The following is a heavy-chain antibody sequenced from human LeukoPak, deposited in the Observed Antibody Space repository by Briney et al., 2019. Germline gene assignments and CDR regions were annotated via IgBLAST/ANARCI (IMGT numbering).Heavy chain of an antibody. CDR3: AAGFYDFWSETDYYYYMDV. CDR2: IIPKFGAA. CDR1: GGTFSSYA. D-gene: IGHD3-3*01. Sequence: ASVKVSCKASGGTFSSYAISWVRQAPGRGLEWVGGIIPKFGAANYAQKFQGRVTITTDESTSTAYMELSRLRSEDTAIFYCAAGFYDFWSETDYYYYMDVWGKGTTVTVSS. J-gene: IGHJ6*03. V-gene: IGHV1-69*05.